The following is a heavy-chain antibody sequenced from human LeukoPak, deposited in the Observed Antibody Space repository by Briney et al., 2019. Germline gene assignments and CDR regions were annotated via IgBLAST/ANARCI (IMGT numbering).Heavy chain of an antibody. CDR2: MNPDGSLK. CDR1: GFTFSTSW. V-gene: IGHV3-7*01. Sequence: GGSLRLSCAASGFTFSTSWMSWVRQTPGKGLEWVADMNPDGSLKSYGGSVKGRFTVSRDNAKNSVFLQMNSLRLEDTAVYYCARDPSHGALDYWGQGTLVTVSS. J-gene: IGHJ4*02. CDR3: ARDPSHGALDY.